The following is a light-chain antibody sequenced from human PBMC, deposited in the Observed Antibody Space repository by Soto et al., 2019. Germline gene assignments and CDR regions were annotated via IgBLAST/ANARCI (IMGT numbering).Light chain of an antibody. CDR3: QQYNDWPLT. V-gene: IGKV3-15*01. CDR2: GAS. CDR1: QSVNSN. J-gene: IGKJ4*01. Sequence: EVVMTQSPATLSVSPGERATLSCRASQSVNSNLAWYQQKPGQAPRLLIYGASTRATVIPVTFSASGSGTEFTLTITSLQSEDIAVYYCQQYNDWPLTFGGGTKVEIK.